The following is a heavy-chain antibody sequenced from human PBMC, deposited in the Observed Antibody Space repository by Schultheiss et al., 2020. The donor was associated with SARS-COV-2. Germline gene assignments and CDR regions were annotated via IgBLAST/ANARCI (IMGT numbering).Heavy chain of an antibody. Sequence: SETLSLTCTVSGGSISSYYWSWIRQPPGKGLEWIGYIYYSGSTNYNPSLKSRVTISVDTSKNQFSLNLSSVTAADTAVYYCAREGGNYAFDIWGQGTMVTVSS. CDR1: GGSISSYY. CDR2: IYYSGST. CDR3: AREGGNYAFDI. V-gene: IGHV4-59*01. D-gene: IGHD4-23*01. J-gene: IGHJ3*02.